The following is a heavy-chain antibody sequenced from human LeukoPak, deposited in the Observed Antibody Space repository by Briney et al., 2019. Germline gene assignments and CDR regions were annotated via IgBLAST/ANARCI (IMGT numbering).Heavy chain of an antibody. V-gene: IGHV3-30*18. D-gene: IGHD4-23*01. J-gene: IGHJ4*02. CDR3: AKDPTAGWGYGGNRHYFDY. Sequence: PGGSLRLSCAASGFTFSNYGMHWVRQAPGKGLEWVAVISYDGSNKYYADSVRGRFTTSRDNSKNTLYLQMNSLRAEDTAVYYCAKDPTAGWGYGGNRHYFDYWGQGTLVTVSS. CDR1: GFTFSNYG. CDR2: ISYDGSNK.